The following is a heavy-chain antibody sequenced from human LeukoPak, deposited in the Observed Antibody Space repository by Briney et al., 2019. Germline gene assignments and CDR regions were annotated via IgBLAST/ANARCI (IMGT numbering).Heavy chain of an antibody. D-gene: IGHD3-10*01. Sequence: PGGSLRLSCAASGFTFSSYAMSWVRQAPGKGLEWVSGISGSGDNTYYADSVKGRFTISRDNSKNTLYVQVNSLGTEDTAVYYCVKYGADVWGQGTTVTVSS. CDR3: VKYGADV. V-gene: IGHV3-23*01. J-gene: IGHJ6*02. CDR1: GFTFSSYA. CDR2: ISGSGDNT.